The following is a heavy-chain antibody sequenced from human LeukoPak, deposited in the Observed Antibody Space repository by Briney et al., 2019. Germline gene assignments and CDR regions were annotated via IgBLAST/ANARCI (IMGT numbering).Heavy chain of an antibody. Sequence: SETLSLTCTVSGGSISSYYWSWIRQPPGKGLEWIGYIYYSGSTNYNPSLKSRVTISVDTSKNQFSLKLSSVTAADTAVYYCAKAVEGVVVVAADAFDIWGQGTMVTVSS. J-gene: IGHJ3*02. CDR3: AKAVEGVVVVAADAFDI. CDR1: GGSISSYY. CDR2: IYYSGST. D-gene: IGHD2-15*01. V-gene: IGHV4-59*01.